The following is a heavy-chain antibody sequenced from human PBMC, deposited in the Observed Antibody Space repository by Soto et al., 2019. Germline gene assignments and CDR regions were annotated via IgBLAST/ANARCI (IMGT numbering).Heavy chain of an antibody. CDR3: ARTQGSGVSDY. CDR2: ISHSART. Sequence: QVQLQESGPGLVKPSETLSLTCSVSGDSISNNYWSWIRHPPGKGLEWIAYISHSARTDYNPSLKSRITISLDTSKNQFSLKLSSVTAADTAVYYCARTQGSGVSDYWGQGTLLTVSS. D-gene: IGHD3-3*01. CDR1: GDSISNNY. V-gene: IGHV4-59*01. J-gene: IGHJ4*02.